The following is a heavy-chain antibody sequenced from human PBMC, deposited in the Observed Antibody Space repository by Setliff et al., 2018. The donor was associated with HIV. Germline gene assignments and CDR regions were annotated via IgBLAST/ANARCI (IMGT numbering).Heavy chain of an antibody. Sequence: ASVKVSCKASGGTFSSYAISWVRQAPGQGLEWMGGIIPISGTVNYAQKFWGRVTITTHESTSTAYMELSSLRSEDTAVYYCARDFGGYCSSMSCPGLFDPWGQGTLVTVS. V-gene: IGHV1-69*05. J-gene: IGHJ5*02. CDR2: IIPISGTV. D-gene: IGHD2-2*01. CDR1: GGTFSSYA. CDR3: ARDFGGYCSSMSCPGLFDP.